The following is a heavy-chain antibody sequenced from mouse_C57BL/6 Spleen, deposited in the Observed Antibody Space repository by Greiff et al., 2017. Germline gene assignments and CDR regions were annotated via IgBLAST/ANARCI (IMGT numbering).Heavy chain of an antibody. CDR3: ARYAAQATWFAY. CDR1: GYAFSSSW. J-gene: IGHJ3*01. Sequence: VQLQESGPELVKPGASVKISCKASGYAFSSSWMNWVKQRPGKGLEWIGRIYPGDGDTNYNGKFKGKATLTADKSSSTAYMQLSSLTPEDSAVYFCARYAAQATWFAYWGQGTLVTVSA. D-gene: IGHD3-2*02. CDR2: IYPGDGDT. V-gene: IGHV1-82*01.